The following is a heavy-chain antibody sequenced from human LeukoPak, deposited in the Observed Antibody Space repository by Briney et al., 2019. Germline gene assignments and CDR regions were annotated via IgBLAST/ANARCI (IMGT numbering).Heavy chain of an antibody. CDR3: ARSYDYDFWSGYQYYFDY. V-gene: IGHV4-34*01. D-gene: IGHD3-3*01. J-gene: IGHJ4*02. Sequence: SETLSLTCAVYGGSFSGYSWSWIRQPPGKGLEWIGEINHSGSTNYNPSLKSRVTISVDTSKNQFSLKLSSVTAADTAVYYCARSYDYDFWSGYQYYFDYWGQGTLVTVSS. CDR1: GGSFSGYS. CDR2: INHSGST.